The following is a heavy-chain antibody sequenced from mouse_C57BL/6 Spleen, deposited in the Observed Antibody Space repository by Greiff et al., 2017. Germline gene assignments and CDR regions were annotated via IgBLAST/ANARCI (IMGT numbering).Heavy chain of an antibody. J-gene: IGHJ4*01. CDR1: GYTFTSYW. V-gene: IGHV1-69*01. CDR2: IDPSDSYT. Sequence: VQLQQPGAELVMPGASVKLSCKASGYTFTSYWMHWVKQRPGQGLEWIGEIDPSDSYTNYNQKFKGKSTLTVDKSSSTAYMQLSSLTSEDSAVYYCASGGSCHYYAMDYWGQGTSVTVAS. D-gene: IGHD6-1*01. CDR3: ASGGSCHYYAMDY.